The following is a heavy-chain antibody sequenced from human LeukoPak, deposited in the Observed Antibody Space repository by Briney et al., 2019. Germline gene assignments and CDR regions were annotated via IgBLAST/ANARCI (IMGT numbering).Heavy chain of an antibody. CDR2: IYSGGST. J-gene: IGHJ5*02. Sequence: GGSLRLSCAASGFTFSSYEMNWVRQAPGKGLEWVSVIYSGGSTYYADSVKGRFTISRDNSKNTLYLQMNSLRAEDTAVYYCATFSYAGNAGGSVGPWGQGTLVTVSS. CDR3: ATFSYAGNAGGSVGP. V-gene: IGHV3-53*01. D-gene: IGHD4-23*01. CDR1: GFTFSSYE.